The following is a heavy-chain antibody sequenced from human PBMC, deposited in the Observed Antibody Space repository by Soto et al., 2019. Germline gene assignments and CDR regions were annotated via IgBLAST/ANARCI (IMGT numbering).Heavy chain of an antibody. V-gene: IGHV4-59*01. CDR1: GGSISSYY. J-gene: IGHJ4*02. CDR3: ARDGSGAEGYFDY. D-gene: IGHD3-10*01. Sequence: SETLSLPCTVSGGSISSYYWSWIRQPPGKGLEWIGYIYYSGSTNYNPSLKSRVTISVDTSKNQFSLKLSSVTAADTAVYYCARDGSGAEGYFDYWGQGTLVTVSS. CDR2: IYYSGST.